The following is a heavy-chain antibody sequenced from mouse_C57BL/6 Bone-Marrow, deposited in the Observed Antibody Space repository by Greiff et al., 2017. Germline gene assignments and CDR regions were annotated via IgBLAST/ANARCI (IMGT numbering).Heavy chain of an antibody. J-gene: IGHJ2*01. CDR1: GFTFSDYG. D-gene: IGHD1-1*01. CDR3: ARYYGSSVDY. V-gene: IGHV5-17*01. CDR2: ISSGSSNI. Sequence: EVKLVESGGGLVKPGGSLKLSCAASGFTFSDYGMHWVRQAPEKGLEWVAYISSGSSNIYYADTVKGRFTISRDNAKNTLCLQLTSLRSEDTAMYYCARYYGSSVDYWGQGTTLTVSS.